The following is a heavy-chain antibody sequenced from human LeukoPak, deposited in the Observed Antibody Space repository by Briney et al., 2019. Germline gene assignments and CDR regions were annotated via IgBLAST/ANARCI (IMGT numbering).Heavy chain of an antibody. CDR1: GFTFSSYG. D-gene: IGHD6-6*01. CDR3: AKDKIAARPPYWYFDL. J-gene: IGHJ2*01. CDR2: IWYGGSNK. V-gene: IGHV3-30*18. Sequence: GRSLRLSCAASGFTFSSYGMHWVRQAPGKGLEWVAVIWYGGSNKYYADSVKGRFTISRDNSKNTLYLQMNSLRAEDTAVYYCAKDKIAARPPYWYFDLWGRGTLVTVSS.